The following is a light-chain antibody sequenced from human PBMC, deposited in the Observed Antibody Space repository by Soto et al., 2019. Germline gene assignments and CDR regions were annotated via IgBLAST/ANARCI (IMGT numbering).Light chain of an antibody. CDR1: RTDIGAYNF. J-gene: IGLJ2*01. V-gene: IGLV2-14*03. Sequence: QSALTQPASVSGSPGQSITITCTGTRTDIGAYNFVSWYQQHPGEVPKLMLYDVSIRPSGVYNRFSGSKSGNTASLTISGLQAEDEADYYCTSWTTSTTMIFGGGTQLTVL. CDR2: DVS. CDR3: TSWTTSTTMI.